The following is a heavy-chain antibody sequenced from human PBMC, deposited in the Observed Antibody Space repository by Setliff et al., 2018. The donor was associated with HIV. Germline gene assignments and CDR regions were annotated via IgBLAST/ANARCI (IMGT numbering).Heavy chain of an antibody. CDR1: GGSISSGGYY. CDR2: IYYSGST. Sequence: LSLTCTVSGGSISSGGYYWSWIRQHPGKGPEWIGYIYYSGSTYYNPSLKSRVTISIDTSKNQFSLKLSSVTAADTAVYYCARGLVVVTDSDYDTNYYYYYYMDVWGKGTTVTVSS. D-gene: IGHD5-12*01. CDR3: ARGLVVVTDSDYDTNYYYYYYMDV. J-gene: IGHJ6*03. V-gene: IGHV4-31*03.